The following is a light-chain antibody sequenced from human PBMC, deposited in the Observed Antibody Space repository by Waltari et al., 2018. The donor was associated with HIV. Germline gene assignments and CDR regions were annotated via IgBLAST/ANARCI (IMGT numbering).Light chain of an antibody. J-gene: IGKJ1*01. CDR2: EAS. V-gene: IGKV1-33*01. CDR3: QQSAHLWT. Sequence: DIQMTQSPSSLSSYVGDTFTITCQASQDISKHLNWYQQKPGKAPKVIISEASNLETGVPPRCSGSGSGRDFSLTISSLQPEDVATYYCQQSAHLWTFGRGTKVEL. CDR1: QDISKH.